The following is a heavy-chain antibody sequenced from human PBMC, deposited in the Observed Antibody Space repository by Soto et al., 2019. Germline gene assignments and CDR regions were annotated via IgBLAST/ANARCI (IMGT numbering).Heavy chain of an antibody. V-gene: IGHV3-23*01. Sequence: GGSLRLSCAASGFTFSSYAMSWVRQAPGKGLEWVSAISGSGGSTYYADSVKGRFTISRDNSKNTLYLQMNSLRAEDTAVYYCANDFGYDSSAYYWGYFDYWGQGTLVTVSS. CDR3: ANDFGYDSSAYYWGYFDY. CDR1: GFTFSSYA. D-gene: IGHD3-22*01. CDR2: ISGSGGST. J-gene: IGHJ4*02.